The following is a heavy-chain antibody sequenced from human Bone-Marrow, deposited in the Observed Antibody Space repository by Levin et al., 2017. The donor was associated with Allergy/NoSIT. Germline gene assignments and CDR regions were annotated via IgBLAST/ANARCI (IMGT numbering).Heavy chain of an antibody. CDR2: IRSKAYGGTT. D-gene: IGHD3-3*01. J-gene: IGHJ4*02. CDR1: GFTFGDYA. CDR3: TRGSLGWSPSAPIDY. V-gene: IGHV3-49*04. Sequence: GGSLRLSCTAAGFTFGDYAMSWVRQAPGKGLEWVGFIRSKAYGGTTEYAASVKGRFTISRDDSKSIAYLQMNSLKTEDTAVYYWTRGSLGWSPSAPIDYWGQGTLVTVSS.